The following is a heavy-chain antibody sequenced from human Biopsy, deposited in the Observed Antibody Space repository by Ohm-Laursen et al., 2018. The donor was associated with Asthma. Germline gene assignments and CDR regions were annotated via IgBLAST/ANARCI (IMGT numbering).Heavy chain of an antibody. CDR2: LSHDNNYK. J-gene: IGHJ2*01. CDR3: ARDPGSNVDPGHWSFDL. CDR1: GFNLNTYS. D-gene: IGHD2-15*01. V-gene: IGHV3-30*04. Sequence: SLRLSCAASGFNLNTYSVSWVRQAPGEGLAWVATLSHDNNYKGYADSAKGRFTISRYFSKTSVYLQINSLRLEDTAFYYCARDPGSNVDPGHWSFDLWGRGTLVTVSS.